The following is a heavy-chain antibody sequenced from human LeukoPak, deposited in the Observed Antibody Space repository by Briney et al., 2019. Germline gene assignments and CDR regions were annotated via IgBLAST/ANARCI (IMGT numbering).Heavy chain of an antibody. D-gene: IGHD3-10*01. Sequence: GGSLRLSCAASGFTFSIYSMNWVRQAPGKGLEWVSYISSSASTIYYADSVEGRFTISRDNAKNSLYLQMNSLRDEDTAMYYCARDITIVRGLIGYYYGMDVWGQGTTVTVSS. CDR2: ISSSASTI. CDR1: GFTFSIYS. CDR3: ARDITIVRGLIGYYYGMDV. J-gene: IGHJ6*02. V-gene: IGHV3-48*02.